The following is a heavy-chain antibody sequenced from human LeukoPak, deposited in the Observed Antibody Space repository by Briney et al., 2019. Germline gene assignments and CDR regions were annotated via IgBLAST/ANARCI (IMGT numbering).Heavy chain of an antibody. CDR1: GFTFSSYA. CDR3: AKDQEGLYYGSGSFDY. D-gene: IGHD3-10*01. V-gene: IGHV3-23*01. J-gene: IGHJ4*02. Sequence: GGSLRLSCAASGFTFSSYAMSWVRQAPGKGLEWVSAISGSGGSTYYADSVKGRFTIFRDNSKNTLYLQMNSLRAEDTAVYYCAKDQEGLYYGSGSFDYWGQGTLVTVSS. CDR2: ISGSGGST.